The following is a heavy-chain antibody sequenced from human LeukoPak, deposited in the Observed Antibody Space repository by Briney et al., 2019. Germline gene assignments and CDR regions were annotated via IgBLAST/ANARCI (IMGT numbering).Heavy chain of an antibody. D-gene: IGHD3-10*01. CDR3: ERDSYGSGSYRSEKPRVGGYNY. CDR1: GFTFSSYS. J-gene: IGHJ4*02. CDR2: ISSSSSYI. Sequence: GGSLRHSCAASGFTFSSYSTNWVRQAPGKGLEWVSSISSSSSYIYYADSVKGRFTISRDNAKNSLYLQMNSLRAEDTAVYYCERDSYGSGSYRSEKPRVGGYNYWGQGTLVTVSS. V-gene: IGHV3-21*01.